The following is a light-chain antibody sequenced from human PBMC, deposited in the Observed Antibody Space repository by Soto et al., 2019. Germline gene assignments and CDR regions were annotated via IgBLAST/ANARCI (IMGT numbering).Light chain of an antibody. V-gene: IGKV3-15*01. CDR2: HAS. J-gene: IGKJ4*01. Sequence: EIVMAQSQAAVSVSPAARATLSCRASQSVSDKLAWDQQKPGQAPRLLIYHASARATGIPARFSGSGSGTEFTLTISSLQPEDFATYYCQQRTFGGGTKVDIK. CDR1: QSVSDK. CDR3: QQRT.